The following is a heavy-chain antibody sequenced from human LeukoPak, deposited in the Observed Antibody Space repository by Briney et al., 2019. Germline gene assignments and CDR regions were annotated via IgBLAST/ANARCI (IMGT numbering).Heavy chain of an antibody. Sequence: SETLSLTSTVSGGSISSYYWSWIRQPPGKGLEWIGYMYYSGSTNYNPSTNYNPSLKSRVTISVDTSKNQFSLKLSSVTAADTAVYYCARDVGATPGYFDYWGQGTLVTVSS. J-gene: IGHJ4*02. V-gene: IGHV4-59*01. CDR1: GGSISSYY. CDR2: MYYSGST. CDR3: ARDVGATPGYFDY. D-gene: IGHD1-26*01.